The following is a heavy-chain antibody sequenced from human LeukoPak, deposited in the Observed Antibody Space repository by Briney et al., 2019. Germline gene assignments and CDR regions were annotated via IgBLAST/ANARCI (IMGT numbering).Heavy chain of an antibody. D-gene: IGHD3-10*01. CDR1: GYTFTGYY. Sequence: ASVRVSCKASGYTFTGYYMHWVRQAPGQGLEWMGRINPNSGGTNYAQRFQGRVTMTRDTSISTAYMELSRLRSDDTAVYYCARDHYGYSSGSGFDCWGQGILVTVPS. V-gene: IGHV1-2*06. J-gene: IGHJ4*02. CDR2: INPNSGGT. CDR3: ARDHYGYSSGSGFDC.